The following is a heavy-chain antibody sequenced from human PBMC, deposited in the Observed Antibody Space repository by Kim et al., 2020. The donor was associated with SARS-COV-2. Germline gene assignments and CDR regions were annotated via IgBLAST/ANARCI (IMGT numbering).Heavy chain of an antibody. J-gene: IGHJ6*02. CDR1: GGSISSYY. D-gene: IGHD3-3*01. Sequence: SETLSLTCTVSGGSISSYYWSWIRQPPGKGLEWIGYIYYSGSTNYNPSLKSRVTISVDTSKNQFSLKLSSVTAADTAVYYCARSPPYYDFWSGYVYGMDVWGQGTTVTVSS. CDR2: IYYSGST. V-gene: IGHV4-59*01. CDR3: ARSPPYYDFWSGYVYGMDV.